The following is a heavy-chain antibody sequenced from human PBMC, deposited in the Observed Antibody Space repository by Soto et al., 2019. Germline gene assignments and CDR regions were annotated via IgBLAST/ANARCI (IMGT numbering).Heavy chain of an antibody. CDR2: IIPIFGTA. J-gene: IGHJ6*02. D-gene: IGHD5-12*01. V-gene: IGHV1-69*12. CDR1: GGTFSSYA. CDR3: ATLPMATITYCYGMDV. Sequence: QVQRVQSGAEVKKPGSSVKVSCKASGGTFSSYAISWVRQAPGQGLEWMGGIIPIFGTANYAQKFQGRVTITADESTSTAYMELSSLRSEDTAVYFCATLPMATITYCYGMDVWGQGTTVTVSS.